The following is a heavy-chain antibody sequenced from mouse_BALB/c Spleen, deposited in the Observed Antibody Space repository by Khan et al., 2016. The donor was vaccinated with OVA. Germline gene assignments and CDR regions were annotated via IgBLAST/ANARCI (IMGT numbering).Heavy chain of an antibody. D-gene: IGHD2-13*01. CDR1: GFSLTSYG. V-gene: IGHV2-6-1*01. Sequence: QVQLKESGPGLVAPSQSLSITCTISGFSLTSYGVHWVRQPPGKGLEWLVVIWSDGRTTYNSALISRLSISKDNSKSQVFLKMNSLQTDDTAMYYWARNCDNDDCGPYFDVWGEGTTVTVSS. CDR3: ARNCDNDDCGPYFDV. J-gene: IGHJ1*01. CDR2: IWSDGRT.